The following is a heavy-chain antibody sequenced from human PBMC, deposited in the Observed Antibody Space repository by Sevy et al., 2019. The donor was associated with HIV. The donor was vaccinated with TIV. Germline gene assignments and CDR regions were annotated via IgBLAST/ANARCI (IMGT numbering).Heavy chain of an antibody. CDR2: IPYDGSSK. D-gene: IGHD3-22*01. Sequence: GGSLRLSCAASGFTFSSYVMHWVRQAPGKGLEWVAAIPYDGSSKYYADSVKGRLTISSDNSKNTLYLQMNSLTAEDTALYYCAKGQTDYYDTSGPGDYWGQGTLVTVSS. V-gene: IGHV3-30*18. J-gene: IGHJ4*02. CDR1: GFTFSSYV. CDR3: AKGQTDYYDTSGPGDY.